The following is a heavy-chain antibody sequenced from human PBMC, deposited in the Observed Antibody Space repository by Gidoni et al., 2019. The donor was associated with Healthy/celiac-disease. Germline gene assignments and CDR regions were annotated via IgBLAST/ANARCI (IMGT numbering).Heavy chain of an antibody. J-gene: IGHJ5*02. Sequence: QVQLQQWGAGLLKPSETLSLTCAVYGGSFSGYYWSWIRQPPGKGLEWIGEINHSGSTNYNPSLKSRVTISVDTSKNQFSLKLSSVTAADTAVYYCARGGGYSYGYRREFDPWGQGTLVTVSS. V-gene: IGHV4-34*01. D-gene: IGHD5-18*01. CDR1: GGSFSGYY. CDR3: ARGGGYSYGYRREFDP. CDR2: INHSGST.